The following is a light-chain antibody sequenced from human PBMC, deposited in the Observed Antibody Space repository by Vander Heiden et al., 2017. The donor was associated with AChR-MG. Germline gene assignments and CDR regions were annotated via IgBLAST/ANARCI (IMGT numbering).Light chain of an antibody. CDR1: QRLLSERKNF. Sequence: IVMTQSPASLAVSLRERATINCKSSQRLLSERKNFLAWFQQRPGQPPKLLIYWASTRASGAPDRFSGAGSGTDFTLTISSLQAEDVAVYYCQQYYTEPLTFGQGTKLQVK. J-gene: IGKJ2*01. CDR3: QQYYTEPLT. CDR2: WAS. V-gene: IGKV4-1*01.